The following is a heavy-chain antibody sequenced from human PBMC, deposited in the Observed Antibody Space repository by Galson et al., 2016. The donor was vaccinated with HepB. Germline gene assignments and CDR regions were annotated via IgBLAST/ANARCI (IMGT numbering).Heavy chain of an antibody. CDR1: GFTFSSHS. Sequence: SLRLSCAASGFTFSSHSINWVRQAPGKGLEWVSSISSTSTTIYYADSVKGRFTISRDNSKNTLYLQMNSLRADDTALYYCVRDNLEYCGGDCRYDYWGRGTLVTVSS. CDR2: ISSTSTTI. V-gene: IGHV3-48*01. D-gene: IGHD2-21*02. J-gene: IGHJ4*02. CDR3: VRDNLEYCGGDCRYDY.